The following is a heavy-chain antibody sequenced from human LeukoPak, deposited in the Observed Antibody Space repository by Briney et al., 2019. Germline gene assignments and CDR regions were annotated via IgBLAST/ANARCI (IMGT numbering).Heavy chain of an antibody. D-gene: IGHD1-1*01. CDR3: AKRELAHFDY. Sequence: GGSLRLSCAASGFTFSNYAMSWVRQAPGKGLEWVSTISGSGGGTYYADSVKGRFTISRDNSKNTLYLQMNSLRAEDTALYYCAKRELAHFDYWGQGTLVTVSS. V-gene: IGHV3-23*01. J-gene: IGHJ4*02. CDR2: ISGSGGGT. CDR1: GFTFSNYA.